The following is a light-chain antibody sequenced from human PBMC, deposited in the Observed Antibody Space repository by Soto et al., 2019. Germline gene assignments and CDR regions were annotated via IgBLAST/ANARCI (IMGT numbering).Light chain of an antibody. V-gene: IGKV1-39*01. Sequence: DIRMTQSPSSLSASVGDRVTITCRASQSIMNHLNWYQHKSGKAPRLLIYAAYSLHSGVPPRFSGSRSGTDFNMTISSLPADDFETYYCQQTYNTHRKFGRGTKVDIX. CDR1: QSIMNH. CDR3: QQTYNTHRK. J-gene: IGKJ1*01. CDR2: AAY.